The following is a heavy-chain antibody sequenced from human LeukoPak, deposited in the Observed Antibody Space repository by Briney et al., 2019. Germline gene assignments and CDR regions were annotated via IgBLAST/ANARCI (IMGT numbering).Heavy chain of an antibody. V-gene: IGHV3-7*03. D-gene: IGHD6-19*01. CDR3: ARDPYSSGWGYYYYYGMDV. Sequence: PGGSLRLSCAASGFTFSSYWMSWVRQAPGKGVEWVANIKQDGSEKYYVDSVKGRFTISRDNAKNSLYLQMNSLRAEDTAVYYCARDPYSSGWGYYYYYGMDVWGQGTTVTVSS. J-gene: IGHJ6*02. CDR1: GFTFSSYW. CDR2: IKQDGSEK.